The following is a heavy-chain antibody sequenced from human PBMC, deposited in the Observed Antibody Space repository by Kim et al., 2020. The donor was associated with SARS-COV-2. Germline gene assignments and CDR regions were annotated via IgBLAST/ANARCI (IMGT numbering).Heavy chain of an antibody. Sequence: SETLSLTCTVSGGSISSGDYYWSWIRQPPGKGLEWIGYIYYSGSTYYNPSLKSRVTISVDTSKNQFSLKLSSVTAADTAVYYCARSPARYTGHPVNWYFDLWGRGTLVTVSS. CDR1: GGSISSGDYY. CDR2: IYYSGST. CDR3: ARSPARYTGHPVNWYFDL. J-gene: IGHJ2*01. D-gene: IGHD3-16*02. V-gene: IGHV4-30-4*01.